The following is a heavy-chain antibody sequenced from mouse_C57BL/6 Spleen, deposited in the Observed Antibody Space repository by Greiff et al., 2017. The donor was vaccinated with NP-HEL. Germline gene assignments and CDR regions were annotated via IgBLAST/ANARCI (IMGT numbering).Heavy chain of an antibody. D-gene: IGHD2-3*01. CDR2: FYPGSGSI. Sequence: VKLQQSGAELVKPGASVKLSCKASGYTFTEYTIHWVKQRSGQGLEWIGWFYPGSGSIKYNEKFKDKATLTADKSSSTVYMELSRLTSEDSAVYFCARHEGGDGYYVDYFDYWGQGTTLTVSS. V-gene: IGHV1-62-2*01. CDR3: ARHEGGDGYYVDYFDY. CDR1: GYTFTEYT. J-gene: IGHJ2*01.